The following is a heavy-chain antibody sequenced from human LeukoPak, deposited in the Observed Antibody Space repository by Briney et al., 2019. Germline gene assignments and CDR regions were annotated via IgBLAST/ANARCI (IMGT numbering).Heavy chain of an antibody. V-gene: IGHV3-74*01. CDR2: MNSDGIST. J-gene: IGHJ4*02. CDR1: GFTFSAYW. CDR3: ARGGGGSYGGDLGY. D-gene: IGHD1-26*01. Sequence: GGSLRLSCAASGFTFSAYWMHWVRQAPGKGLVWVSRMNSDGISTIYADSVKGRCTISRDNAKNTLYLQMNGLRVEDTAVYYCARGGGGSYGGDLGYWGQGTLVTVSS.